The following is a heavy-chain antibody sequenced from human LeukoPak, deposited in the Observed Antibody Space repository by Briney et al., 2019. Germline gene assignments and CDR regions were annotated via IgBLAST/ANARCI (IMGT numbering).Heavy chain of an antibody. CDR1: GGSISSYY. CDR2: IYYSGST. V-gene: IGHV4-59*01. D-gene: IGHD3-10*01. Sequence: KPSETLSLTCTVSGGSISSYYWSWIRQPPGKGLEWIGYIYYSGSTNYNPSLKSRVTISVDTSKNQFSLKLSSVTAADTAVYYCARDKYYYGSGERWFDPWGQGTLVTVSS. J-gene: IGHJ5*02. CDR3: ARDKYYYGSGERWFDP.